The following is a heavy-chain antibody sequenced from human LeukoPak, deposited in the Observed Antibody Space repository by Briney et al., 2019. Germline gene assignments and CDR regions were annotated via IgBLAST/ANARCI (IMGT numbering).Heavy chain of an antibody. J-gene: IGHJ3*02. D-gene: IGHD2-15*01. V-gene: IGHV3-9*03. CDR2: ISWDSGSV. CDR3: AKEGVRCSGGSCYFSGGAFDI. Sequence: GGSLRLSCAASGFTFDDYAMHWVRQAPGKGLEWVSGISWDSGSVDSADSVKGRFTISRDNARNSLYLQMNSLRAEDMALYYRAKEGVRCSGGSCYFSGGAFDIWGQGTMVTVSS. CDR1: GFTFDDYA.